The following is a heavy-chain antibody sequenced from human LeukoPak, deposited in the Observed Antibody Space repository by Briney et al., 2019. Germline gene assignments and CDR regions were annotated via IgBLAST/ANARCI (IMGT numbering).Heavy chain of an antibody. V-gene: IGHV4-59*01. Sequence: PSETLSLTCTVSGDSISSYYWSWIRQPPGKGLEWIGYIYYSGSTNYNPSLKSRVTISVDTSKNQFSLKLSSVTAADTAVYYCARANSRVYYYYMDVWGKGTTVTVSS. CDR2: IYYSGST. CDR1: GDSISSYY. CDR3: ARANSRVYYYYMDV. J-gene: IGHJ6*03. D-gene: IGHD6-13*01.